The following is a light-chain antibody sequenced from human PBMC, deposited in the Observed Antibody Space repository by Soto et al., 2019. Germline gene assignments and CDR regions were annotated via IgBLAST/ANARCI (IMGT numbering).Light chain of an antibody. CDR1: QSVFYSSNAHNY. Sequence: DIVMTQSPDSLAVSLGERATINCKSSQSVFYSSNAHNYLAWYQQKPGQPPKLLIYWASTRESGVPDRFSGSGSGTDFTLTISSLRAEDVAVYYCQQYYGTPLSFGGGTKVEIK. CDR3: QQYYGTPLS. CDR2: WAS. J-gene: IGKJ4*01. V-gene: IGKV4-1*01.